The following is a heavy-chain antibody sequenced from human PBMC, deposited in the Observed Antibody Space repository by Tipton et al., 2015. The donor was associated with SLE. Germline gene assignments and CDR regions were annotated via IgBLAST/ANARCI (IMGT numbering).Heavy chain of an antibody. V-gene: IGHV3-48*01. CDR1: GFTFSTYS. J-gene: IGHJ3*02. D-gene: IGHD2-15*01. CDR3: AVTGWSSCAFDI. Sequence: SLRLSCAASGFTFSTYSMNWVRQAPGKGLEWVSYISSSSSTIYYADSVKGRFTISRDNAKNSLYLQMNSLRAEDTAVSYCAVTGWSSCAFDICRQGTLVPVSS. CDR2: ISSSSSTI.